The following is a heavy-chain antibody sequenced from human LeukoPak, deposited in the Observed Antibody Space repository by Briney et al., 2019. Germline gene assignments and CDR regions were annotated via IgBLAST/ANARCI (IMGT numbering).Heavy chain of an antibody. CDR3: ARLHYFPRCWWFDS. J-gene: IGHJ5*01. CDR2: MYYSGGT. CDR1: GGSISSNY. V-gene: IGHV4-59*01. D-gene: IGHD2/OR15-2a*01. Sequence: KSSETLSLTCTVSGGSISSNYWSWIRQPPGKGLEWIGYMYYSGGTTYNPSLKSRVTMSVDTSKTLFSLKRSSVTTADTAVYYCARLHYFPRCWWFDSWGQGTLVTVSS.